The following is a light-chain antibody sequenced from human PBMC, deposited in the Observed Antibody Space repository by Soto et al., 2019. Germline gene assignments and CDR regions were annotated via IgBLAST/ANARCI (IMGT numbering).Light chain of an antibody. CDR2: SIY. V-gene: IGKV1-39*01. J-gene: IGKJ2*01. Sequence: DIQMTQSPSALSASVGDRVTITCRASQSLSSHLHWYQEKPGKAPKLLIYSIYNLQSGVPSRFSGSGSGTDFTLTISNLQPEDFATYYCQQSYITPYTFGQGTNLEIK. CDR1: QSLSSH. CDR3: QQSYITPYT.